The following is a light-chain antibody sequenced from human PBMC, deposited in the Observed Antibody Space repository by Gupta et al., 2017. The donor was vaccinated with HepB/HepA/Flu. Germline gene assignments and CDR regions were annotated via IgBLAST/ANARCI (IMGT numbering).Light chain of an antibody. Sequence: DIVMTQSPLSLPVTPGEPASISCRSSQSLLHTNGSNYLDWYQQKPGQSPQLLIYLGSNRASGVPDRFSGSGSGTDFTLKISRVEAEDVGVYYCMQALQTPTFGQGTRLEIK. CDR1: QSLLHTNGSNY. CDR3: MQALQTPT. V-gene: IGKV2-28*01. J-gene: IGKJ5*01. CDR2: LGS.